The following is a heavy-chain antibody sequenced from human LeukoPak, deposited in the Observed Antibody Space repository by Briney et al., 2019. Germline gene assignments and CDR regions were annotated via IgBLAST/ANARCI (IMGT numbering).Heavy chain of an antibody. V-gene: IGHV3-23*01. CDR1: GFTFSSYA. D-gene: IGHD4-17*01. CDR2: ISGSGGNT. J-gene: IGHJ3*02. CDR3: AKGVRPSYGAQGGSSAFDI. Sequence: QPGGSLRLSCAASGFTFSSYAMNWVRQTPGEGLEWVSGISGSGGNTYYTDSVTGRFTISRDNSKNTVYMQMNSLRAEDTAVYYCAKGVRPSYGAQGGSSAFDIWGQGTMVTVSS.